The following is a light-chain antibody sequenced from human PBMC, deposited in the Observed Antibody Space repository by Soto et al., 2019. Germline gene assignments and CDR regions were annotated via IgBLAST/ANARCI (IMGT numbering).Light chain of an antibody. CDR2: GAS. Sequence: EIVLTQSPDTLSLSPGERATLSCRASQSVSSDYLVWYQQKPGLPPRLLIYGASRRATGIPYRFSGSGSGTDFILTISILEPEDFAVDYCQHYYNTPPVFTFGPGTKVDIK. J-gene: IGKJ3*01. CDR1: QSVSSDY. V-gene: IGKV3-20*01. CDR3: QHYYNTPPVFT.